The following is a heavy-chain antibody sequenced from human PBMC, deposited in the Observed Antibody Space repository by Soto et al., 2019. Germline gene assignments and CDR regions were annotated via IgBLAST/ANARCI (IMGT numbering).Heavy chain of an antibody. V-gene: IGHV1-2*04. J-gene: IGHJ2*01. D-gene: IGHD6-19*01. CDR3: ARDWGIAVAGTGYFDL. Sequence: ASVKVSCKASGYTFTGYYMHWVRQAPGQGLEWMGWINPNSGGTNYAQKFQGWVTMTRDTSISTAYMELSRLRSDDTALYYCARDWGIAVAGTGYFDLWGRGTLVTVSS. CDR1: GYTFTGYY. CDR2: INPNSGGT.